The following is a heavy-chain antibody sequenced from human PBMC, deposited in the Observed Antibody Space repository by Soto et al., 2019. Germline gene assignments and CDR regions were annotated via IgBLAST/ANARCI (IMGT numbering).Heavy chain of an antibody. CDR3: ARVPSYYDILTGLRDDGFDI. D-gene: IGHD3-9*01. J-gene: IGHJ3*02. CDR2: IYYSGST. CDR1: GGSISSYY. Sequence: SETLSLTCTVSGGSISSYYWNWIRQPPGKGLEWIGYIYYSGSTNYNPALKSRVTISVDTSKNQFSLKLSSVTAADTAVYYCARVPSYYDILTGLRDDGFDIWGQGTTVTVSS. V-gene: IGHV4-59*01.